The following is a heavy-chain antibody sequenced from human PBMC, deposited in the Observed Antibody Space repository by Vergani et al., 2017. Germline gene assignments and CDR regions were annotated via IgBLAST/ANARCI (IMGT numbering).Heavy chain of an antibody. CDR1: GFPFISYT. Sequence: QVQLVESGGGVVRPGGSLGLSCAAPGFPFISYTMHWVRQAPGKGLEWVAVISSDGSNKYYADSVRGRFTISRDNSKNTLYLQMNSLRAEDTAVYYCAKESGSYYCFDSWGQGTLVTVSS. CDR3: AKESGSYYCFDS. J-gene: IGHJ4*02. CDR2: ISSDGSNK. V-gene: IGHV3-30-3*01. D-gene: IGHD1-26*01.